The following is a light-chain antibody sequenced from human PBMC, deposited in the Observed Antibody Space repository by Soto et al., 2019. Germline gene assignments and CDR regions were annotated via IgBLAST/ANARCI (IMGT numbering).Light chain of an antibody. CDR3: QQYGSTPFYT. CDR2: GAS. CDR1: QGLSSSY. V-gene: IGKV3-20*01. Sequence: EIVLTQSPGTLSLSPGERATLSCRASQGLSSSYLAWYQQKQGQAPRLLIYGASTRATGIPDRFSGSGSGTDFTLTISRLEPEDFAVYYCQQYGSTPFYTFGQGTQLEI. J-gene: IGKJ2*01.